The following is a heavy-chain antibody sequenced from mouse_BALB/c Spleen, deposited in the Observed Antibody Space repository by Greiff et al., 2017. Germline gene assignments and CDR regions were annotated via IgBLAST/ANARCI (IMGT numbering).Heavy chain of an antibody. CDR2: INPYNGGT. Sequence: EVKLEESGPELVKPGASMKISCKASGYSFTGYTMNWVKQSHGKNLEWIGLINPYNGGTSYNQKFKGKATLTVDKSSSTAYMELLSLTSEDSAVYYCARSNGYSYYAMDYWGQGTSVTVSS. J-gene: IGHJ4*01. CDR1: GYSFTGYT. V-gene: IGHV1-18*01. CDR3: ARSNGYSYYAMDY. D-gene: IGHD2-3*01.